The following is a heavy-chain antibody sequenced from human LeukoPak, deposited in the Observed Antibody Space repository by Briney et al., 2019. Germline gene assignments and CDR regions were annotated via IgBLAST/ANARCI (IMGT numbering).Heavy chain of an antibody. D-gene: IGHD6-19*01. Sequence: PSETLSLTCTVSGGSISSSSYYWGWIRQPPGKGLEWIGSTYYSGSTYYNPSLKSRVTISVDTSKNQFSLKLSSVTAADTAVYYCARLMYSSGWYFDYWGQGTLVTVSS. J-gene: IGHJ4*02. CDR3: ARLMYSSGWYFDY. CDR2: TYYSGST. CDR1: GGSISSSSYY. V-gene: IGHV4-39*01.